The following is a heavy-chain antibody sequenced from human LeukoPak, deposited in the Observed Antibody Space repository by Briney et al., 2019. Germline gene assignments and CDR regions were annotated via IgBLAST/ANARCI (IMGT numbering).Heavy chain of an antibody. D-gene: IGHD1-26*01. V-gene: IGHV1-18*04. J-gene: IGHJ4*02. Sequence: ASVKVSCKPYGYTFNDFNINWLRQAPGQGFERMGWISPYNGNTDFAQKFQGRVTMTTDPSTGTAYMELNSLTSADTAVYYCARDRGWGYFDYWGQGTLVTVSS. CDR3: ARDRGWGYFDY. CDR1: GYTFNDFN. CDR2: ISPYNGNT.